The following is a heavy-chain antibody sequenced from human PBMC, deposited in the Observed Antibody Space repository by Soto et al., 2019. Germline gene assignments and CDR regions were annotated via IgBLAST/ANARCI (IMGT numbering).Heavy chain of an antibody. J-gene: IGHJ4*02. CDR1: GFTFNIYA. CDR2: ISRYGDFT. Sequence: EVQLLESGGDLIQPGGSLRLSCAASGFTFNIYAMTWVRQAPGKGLEWVSAISRYGDFTYYPDSVEGRFTISRNNSKNTQYLQMNSLRAEDTAVYYCAKDRYLDHDSRGYLFDNWGQGTLVTVSS. V-gene: IGHV3-23*01. D-gene: IGHD3-22*01. CDR3: AKDRYLDHDSRGYLFDN.